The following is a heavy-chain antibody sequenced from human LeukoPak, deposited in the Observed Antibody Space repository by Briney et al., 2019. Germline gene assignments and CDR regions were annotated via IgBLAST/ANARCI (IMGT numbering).Heavy chain of an antibody. CDR3: ARDQTYDILTGYSDNWFDP. D-gene: IGHD3-9*01. V-gene: IGHV1-2*02. CDR1: GYTFTGYY. CDR2: INPNSGGT. Sequence: ASVKVSCKASGYTFTGYYMHWVRQAPGQGLEWMGWINPNSGGTNYAQKVQGRVTMTRDTSISTAYMELSRLRSDDTAVYYCARDQTYDILTGYSDNWFDPWGQGTLVTVSS. J-gene: IGHJ5*02.